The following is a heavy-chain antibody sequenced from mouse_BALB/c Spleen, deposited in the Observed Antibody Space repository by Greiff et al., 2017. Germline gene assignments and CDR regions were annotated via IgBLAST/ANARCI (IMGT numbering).Heavy chain of an antibody. CDR1: GYSFTSYY. Sequence: QVQLKESGPELVKPGASVKISCKASGYSFTSYYIHWVKQRPGQGLEWIGWIFPGSGNTKYNEKFKGKATLTADTSSSTAYMQLSSLTSGDSAVFFCARGGGSWFAYWGQETLVTVSA. CDR3: ARGGGSWFAY. V-gene: IGHV1-66*01. CDR2: IFPGSGNT. D-gene: IGHD3-1*01. J-gene: IGHJ3*01.